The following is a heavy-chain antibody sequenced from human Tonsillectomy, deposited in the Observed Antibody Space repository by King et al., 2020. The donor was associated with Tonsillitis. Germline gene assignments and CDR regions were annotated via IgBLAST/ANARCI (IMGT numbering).Heavy chain of an antibody. J-gene: IGHJ4*02. CDR2: INHSGSA. Sequence: VQLQQWGAGLLKPSETLSLTCAVYGGSFSGYYWSWIRQPPGKGLEWIGEINHSGSANSNPSLKSRVTISVDTSKNQFSLNLSSVTAADTAVYYCARQTHSIAGDDTGEFFDHWGQGTRVTVSS. V-gene: IGHV4-34*01. D-gene: IGHD6-13*01. CDR1: GGSFSGYY. CDR3: ARQTHSIAGDDTGEFFDH.